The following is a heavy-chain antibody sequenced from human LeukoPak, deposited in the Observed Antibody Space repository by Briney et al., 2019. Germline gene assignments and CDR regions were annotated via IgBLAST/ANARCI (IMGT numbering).Heavy chain of an antibody. CDR1: GGSISGYY. CDR2: IYNSESI. J-gene: IGHJ5*02. D-gene: IGHD6-13*01. Sequence: SETLSLTCTVSGGSISGYYWSWIRQPAGKGLEWVGRIYNSESINYNPSLKSRVTMSIDTSKNQFSLKLNSVTAADTAVYYCARDRSSSYTRDWFDPWGQGVLVTVSS. V-gene: IGHV4-4*07. CDR3: ARDRSSSYTRDWFDP.